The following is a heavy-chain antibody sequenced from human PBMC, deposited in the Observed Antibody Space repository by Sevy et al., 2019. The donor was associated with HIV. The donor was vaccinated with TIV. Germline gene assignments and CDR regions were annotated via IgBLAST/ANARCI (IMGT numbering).Heavy chain of an antibody. CDR2: MWFDGSNT. Sequence: GGSLRLSCAASGFTFSTYGMHWVRQAPGKGLEWVAVMWFDGSNTYYADSVKGRFTISRDIAKNTLHLQMNCLRAEDTAVYYCARDLEFYDYGDYGPAFMPDYWGQGTLVTVSS. CDR3: ARDLEFYDYGDYGPAFMPDY. J-gene: IGHJ4*02. D-gene: IGHD4-17*01. V-gene: IGHV3-33*01. CDR1: GFTFSTYG.